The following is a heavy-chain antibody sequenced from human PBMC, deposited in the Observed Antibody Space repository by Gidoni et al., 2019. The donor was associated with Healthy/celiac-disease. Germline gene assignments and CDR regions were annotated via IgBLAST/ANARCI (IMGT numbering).Heavy chain of an antibody. Sequence: QVQLQESGPGLVKPSGTLSLPCAVSGGSFSRSNWWSWVRQPPGKGLEWIGEIYHSGRTNYNPSRKSRVTISVDKSKNQFSLKLSSVTAADTAVYYCAREGNYYGSGSYFAVSWFDPWGQGTLVTVSS. CDR3: AREGNYYGSGSYFAVSWFDP. CDR2: IYHSGRT. V-gene: IGHV4-4*02. J-gene: IGHJ5*02. D-gene: IGHD3-10*01. CDR1: GGSFSRSNW.